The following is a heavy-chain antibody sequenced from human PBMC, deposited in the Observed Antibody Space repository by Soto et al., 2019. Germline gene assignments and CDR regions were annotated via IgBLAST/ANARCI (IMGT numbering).Heavy chain of an antibody. CDR2: IYYSGST. CDR3: AREYSGSYYYYYGMDV. CDR1: GGSISSGGYY. D-gene: IGHD6-6*01. V-gene: IGHV4-31*03. J-gene: IGHJ6*02. Sequence: PSETLSLTCTVSGGSISSGGYYWSWIRQHPGKGLEWIGYIYYSGSTYYNPSLKSRVTISVDTSKNQFSLKLSSVTAADTAVYYCAREYSGSYYYYYGMDVWGQGTTVTVSS.